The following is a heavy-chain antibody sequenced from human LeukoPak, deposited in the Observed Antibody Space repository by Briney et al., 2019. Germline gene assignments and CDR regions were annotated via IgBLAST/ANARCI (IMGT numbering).Heavy chain of an antibody. J-gene: IGHJ5*02. CDR1: GGSISSSNW. CDR2: IYHSGST. V-gene: IGHV4-4*02. D-gene: IGHD6-13*01. CDR3: ARHDHGIAANFDP. Sequence: PSETLSLTCAVSGGSISSSNWWSWVRQPPGKGLEWIGEIYHSGSTNYNPSLKSRVTISVDKSKNQFSLKLSSVTAADTAVYYCARHDHGIAANFDPWGQGTLVTVSS.